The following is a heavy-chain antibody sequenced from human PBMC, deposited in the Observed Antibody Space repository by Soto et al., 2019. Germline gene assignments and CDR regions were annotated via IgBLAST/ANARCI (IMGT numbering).Heavy chain of an antibody. D-gene: IGHD3-3*01. Sequence: QITLKESGPSLVKPTQTLTLTCTFSGFSLTNTGVTVGWLRQPPGKALEWLALVYWHDDKRYNPSLRNRLTIAKDTSKNRVVRTLANVGPVDNATYYCAHSHFEILPGPFDSWGRGTRVTVSS. V-gene: IGHV2-5*01. CDR3: AHSHFEILPGPFDS. CDR2: VYWHDDK. CDR1: GFSLTNTGVT. J-gene: IGHJ5*01.